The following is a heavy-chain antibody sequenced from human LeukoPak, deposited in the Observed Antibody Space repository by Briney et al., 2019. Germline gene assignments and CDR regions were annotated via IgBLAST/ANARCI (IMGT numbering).Heavy chain of an antibody. J-gene: IGHJ6*03. CDR3: TTTADQLVTPRSYYYYMDV. V-gene: IGHV3-15*01. Sequence: GGSLRLSCAGSGFTFTNAWMSWVRQAPGRGLEWVGRITRKTDGGTTDYAAPVKGRFTISRDDSKNTLYLQMNSLKTEDTAMYYCTTTADQLVTPRSYYYYMDVWGKGTTVTVSS. CDR1: GFTFTNAW. CDR2: ITRKTDGGTT. D-gene: IGHD6-6*01.